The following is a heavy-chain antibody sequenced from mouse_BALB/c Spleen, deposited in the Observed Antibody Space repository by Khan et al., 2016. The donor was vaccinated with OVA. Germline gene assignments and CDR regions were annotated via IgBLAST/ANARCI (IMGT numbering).Heavy chain of an antibody. CDR1: GYRFTDFA. V-gene: IGHV1S137*01. CDR2: ISTYYGDA. D-gene: IGHD1-3*01. Sequence: QVQLQQSGAELVRPGVSVKISCKGSGYRFTDFAMHWVKQSHAKSLEWIGVISTYYGDANYNQNLKGKATMTVDKSSSTAYMELARLTSEDSAIYYCARGSGHVRFAYWGQGTLVTVSA. CDR3: ARGSGHVRFAY. J-gene: IGHJ3*01.